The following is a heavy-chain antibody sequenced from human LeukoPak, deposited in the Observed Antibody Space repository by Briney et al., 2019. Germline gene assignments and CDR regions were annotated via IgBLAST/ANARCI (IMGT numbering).Heavy chain of an antibody. Sequence: PGGSLRLSCAASGFTFSSYAMHWVRQAPGKGLEWVAVISYVETSKYYADSVKGRFTISRDNPKNMVYLQMNSLRAEDTAVYYCAREIGDYDFWSGTRGNGMDVWGQGTTVTVSS. CDR1: GFTFSSYA. CDR3: AREIGDYDFWSGTRGNGMDV. V-gene: IGHV3-30-3*01. D-gene: IGHD3-3*01. J-gene: IGHJ6*02. CDR2: ISYVETSK.